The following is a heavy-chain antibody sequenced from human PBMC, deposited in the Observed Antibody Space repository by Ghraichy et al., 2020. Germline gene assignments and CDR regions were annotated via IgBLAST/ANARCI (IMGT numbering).Heavy chain of an antibody. CDR2: ISGSGGST. CDR1: GFTFSSYA. CDR3: ATLSELNYDFWSGGGHYGMDD. J-gene: IGHJ6*02. V-gene: IGHV3-23*01. Sequence: LTCAASGFTFSSYAMSWVRQAPGKGLEWVSAISGSGGSTYYADSVKGRFTISRDNSKNTLYLQMNSLRAEDTAVYYCATLSELNYDFWSGGGHYGMDDWGQGTTVTVSS. D-gene: IGHD3-3*01.